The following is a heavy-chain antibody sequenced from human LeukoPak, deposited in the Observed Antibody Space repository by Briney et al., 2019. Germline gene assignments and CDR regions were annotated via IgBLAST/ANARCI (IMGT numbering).Heavy chain of an antibody. D-gene: IGHD6-13*01. Sequence: GGSLRLSCAASGFTFSSYGMHWVRQAPGKGLEWVAFIRYDGSNKYYADSVKGRFTISRDNSKNTLYLQMNSLRAEDTAVYYCAKDIKSSWYIGAFDYWGQGTLVTVSS. CDR1: GFTFSSYG. CDR3: AKDIKSSWYIGAFDY. CDR2: IRYDGSNK. V-gene: IGHV3-30*02. J-gene: IGHJ4*02.